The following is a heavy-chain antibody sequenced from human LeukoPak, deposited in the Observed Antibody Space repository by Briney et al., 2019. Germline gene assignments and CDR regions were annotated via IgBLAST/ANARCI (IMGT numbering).Heavy chain of an antibody. Sequence: GGSLRLSCAASGFTFSSYAMSWVRQAPGKGLEWVSAISGSGGSTYYADSVKGRFTISRDNSKNTLYLQMNSLRAEDTAVYYCANHCSGSSCFDYWGQGTLVTVSS. V-gene: IGHV3-23*01. CDR2: ISGSGGST. CDR3: ANHCSGSSCFDY. D-gene: IGHD2-15*01. J-gene: IGHJ4*02. CDR1: GFTFSSYA.